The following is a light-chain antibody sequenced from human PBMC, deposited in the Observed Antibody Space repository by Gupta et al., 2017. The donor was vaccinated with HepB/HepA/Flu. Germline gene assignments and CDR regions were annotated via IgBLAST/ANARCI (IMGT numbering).Light chain of an antibody. CDR3: AAWDGSMSTVL. Sequence: QSVLNQPPSASGPPGQRVTIACSRSSSNIGSNYVCWSPQHPGPAPKLLMYRDGRRHSVVPARFSGSKSATSASLSISGLRAEDEADYYCAAWDGSMSTVLFGGGTKLTVL. CDR1: SSNIGSNY. J-gene: IGLJ3*02. CDR2: RDG. V-gene: IGLV1-47*01.